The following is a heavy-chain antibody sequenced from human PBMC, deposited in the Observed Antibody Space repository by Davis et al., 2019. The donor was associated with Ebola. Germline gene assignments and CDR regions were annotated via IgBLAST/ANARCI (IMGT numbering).Heavy chain of an antibody. J-gene: IGHJ4*02. D-gene: IGHD2-2*02. CDR3: ATANRAISGY. V-gene: IGHV3-30-3*01. CDR2: VSYDGSTK. Sequence: PGGSLRLSCAVSGFTFSGHSMHWVRQAPGKGLEWVAVVSYDGSTKYYADSVKGRFTISRDNAKNSVYLQMNSLRAKDTAVYYCATANRAISGYWGQGTLVTVSS. CDR1: GFTFSGHS.